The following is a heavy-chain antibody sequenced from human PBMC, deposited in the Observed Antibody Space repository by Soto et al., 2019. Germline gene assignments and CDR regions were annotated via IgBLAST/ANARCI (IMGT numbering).Heavy chain of an antibody. J-gene: IGHJ6*03. D-gene: IGHD2-2*01. CDR3: ARDELGYCSSTSCPRPDYYYYYYMDV. CDR2: INAGNGNT. Sequence: ASVKVSCKASGYIFTSYAMHWVRQAPGQRLEWMGWINAGNGNTKYSQHFQGRVTITRDTSANTAYMELRSLRSEDTAVYYCARDELGYCSSTSCPRPDYYYYYYMDVWGKGTTVTVSS. V-gene: IGHV1-3*01. CDR1: GYIFTSYA.